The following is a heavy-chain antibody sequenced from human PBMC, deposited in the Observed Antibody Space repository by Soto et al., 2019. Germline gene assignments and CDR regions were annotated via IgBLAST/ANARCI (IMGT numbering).Heavy chain of an antibody. D-gene: IGHD2-15*01. Sequence: QVQLQDSVTGLVKPSQTLSLACTVSGGSISRCDYYCSCIRQPPGTGLDWTGCIYYNGSTYSNPSLKRRVTISVDKSKNQFSLKLSSVTAADTAVYYCARDRRAIVVVVDAPHFHYYYGMEVLGQGSTVTVSS. V-gene: IGHV4-30-4*01. J-gene: IGHJ6*02. CDR2: IYYNGST. CDR1: GGSISRCDYY. CDR3: ARDRRAIVVVVDAPHFHYYYGMEV.